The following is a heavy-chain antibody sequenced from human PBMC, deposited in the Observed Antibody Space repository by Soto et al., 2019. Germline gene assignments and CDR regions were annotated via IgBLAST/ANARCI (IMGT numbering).Heavy chain of an antibody. V-gene: IGHV3-23*01. Sequence: VQLLESGGGLVQPGRSLRLSCAASGFTFSNYAMSWVRQAPGQGLDWVSAISGSGGTTYYADSVKGRFTVSRANSKTTRCLQMNSLRAEDAAVYYGAKVFVETGSNSGWPWSFHYWGQGTLVTVSS. CDR1: GFTFSNYA. CDR2: ISGSGGTT. CDR3: AKVFVETGSNSGWPWSFHY. J-gene: IGHJ4*02. D-gene: IGHD6-25*01.